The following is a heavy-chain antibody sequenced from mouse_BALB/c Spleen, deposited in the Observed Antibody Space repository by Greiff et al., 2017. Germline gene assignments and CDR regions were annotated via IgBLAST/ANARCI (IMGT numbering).Heavy chain of an antibody. V-gene: IGHV5-17*02. Sequence: EVMLVESGGGLVKPGGSLKLSCAASGFTFSSFGMHWVRQAPEKGLEWVAYISSGSSTIYYADTVKGRFTISRDNPKNTLFLQMTSLRSEDTAMYYCARSDYGNYVGYAMDYWGQGTSVTVSS. CDR1: GFTFSSFG. J-gene: IGHJ4*01. CDR2: ISSGSSTI. CDR3: ARSDYGNYVGYAMDY. D-gene: IGHD2-1*01.